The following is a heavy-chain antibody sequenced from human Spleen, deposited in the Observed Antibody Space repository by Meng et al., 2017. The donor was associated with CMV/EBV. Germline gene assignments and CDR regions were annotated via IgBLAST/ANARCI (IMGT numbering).Heavy chain of an antibody. CDR3: AKYAGSYSGASDY. CDR1: GFTFSSYA. J-gene: IGHJ4*02. Sequence: QVQLVESGXGVVQPGXALRLSCAASGFTFSSYAMHWVRQAPGKGLEWVAVISYDGSNKYYADSVKGRFTISRDNSKNTLYLQMNSLRAEDTAVYYCAKYAGSYSGASDYWGQGTLVTVSS. D-gene: IGHD1-26*01. CDR2: ISYDGSNK. V-gene: IGHV3-30-3*02.